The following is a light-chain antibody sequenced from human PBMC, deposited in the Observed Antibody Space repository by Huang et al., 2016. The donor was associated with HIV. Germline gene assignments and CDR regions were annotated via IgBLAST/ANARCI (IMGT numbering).Light chain of an antibody. Sequence: EIVLTQSPGTLSLSPGERATLSCRASQSVSRIYLAWYQQKPGQAPRLLIYGASSRATVIPDRFSGSGSVTDFTLTISRLEPEDFAVYYCQQYGSSLMYTFGQGTKLEIK. CDR1: QSVSRIY. V-gene: IGKV3-20*01. CDR2: GAS. CDR3: QQYGSSLMYT. J-gene: IGKJ2*01.